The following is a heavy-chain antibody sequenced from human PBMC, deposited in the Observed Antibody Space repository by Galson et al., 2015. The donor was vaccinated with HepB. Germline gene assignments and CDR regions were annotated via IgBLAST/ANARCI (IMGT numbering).Heavy chain of an antibody. V-gene: IGHV3-21*01. Sequence: SLRLSCAASGFTFSTYNMNWVRQAPGKGLEWVSSLSGTSNYIYYADSVRGRFTMSRDNAKNSLYLQMNSLRAEDTAVYYCARTYGATVYFDYWGQGALVTVSS. CDR1: GFTFSTYN. J-gene: IGHJ4*02. D-gene: IGHD1-26*01. CDR3: ARTYGATVYFDY. CDR2: LSGTSNYI.